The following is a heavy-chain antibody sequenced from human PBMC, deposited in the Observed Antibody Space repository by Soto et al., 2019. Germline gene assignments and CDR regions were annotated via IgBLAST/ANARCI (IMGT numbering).Heavy chain of an antibody. CDR2: ISYDGRNR. Sequence: PGGSLRLSCAASGFVFSSYGIHWVRQAPGKGLEWVAGISYDGRNRYYTDSVKGRFTISRDNSMNTLYLQMNSLRAEDTAVYYCAKDTYYYDSSGYYVFDSWGQGTLVTVSS. D-gene: IGHD3-22*01. CDR1: GFVFSSYG. CDR3: AKDTYYYDSSGYYVFDS. V-gene: IGHV3-30*18. J-gene: IGHJ4*02.